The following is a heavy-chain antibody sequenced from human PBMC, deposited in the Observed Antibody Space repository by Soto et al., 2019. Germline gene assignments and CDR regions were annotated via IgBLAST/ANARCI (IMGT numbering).Heavy chain of an antibody. CDR3: ARDGYYDFWSGYLIWFDP. CDR2: ISAYNGNT. Sequence: ASVKVSCKASGYTFTSYGISCVRQAPGQGLEWMGWISAYNGNTNYAQKLQGRVTMTTDTSTSTAYMELRSLRSDDTAVYYCARDGYYDFWSGYLIWFDPWGQGPLVTVSS. CDR1: GYTFTSYG. J-gene: IGHJ5*02. V-gene: IGHV1-18*04. D-gene: IGHD3-3*01.